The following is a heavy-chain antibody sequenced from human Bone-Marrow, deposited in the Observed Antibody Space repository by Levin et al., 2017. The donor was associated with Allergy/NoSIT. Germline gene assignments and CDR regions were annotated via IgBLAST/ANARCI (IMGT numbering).Heavy chain of an antibody. D-gene: IGHD2-15*01. CDR1: GFTFRTYW. CDR2: IKQDGSEK. J-gene: IGHJ4*02. V-gene: IGHV3-7*01. CDR3: ATNRTAGGW. Sequence: GGSLRLSCAASGFTFRTYWMNWVRQAPGKGLEWVANIKQDGSEKYYVDSVKGRFTISRDNAKNSVYLQMNSLTAEDTAIYYCATNRTAGGWWGQGTLVSVSS.